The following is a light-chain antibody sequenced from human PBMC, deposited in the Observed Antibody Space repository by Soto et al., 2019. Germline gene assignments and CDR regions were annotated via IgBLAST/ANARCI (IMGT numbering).Light chain of an antibody. V-gene: IGKV1-5*03. Sequence: DIQMTQSPSTLSASVGDRVTITCRASQSISSWLAWYQQKPGKAPKLLIYKASSLESGVPSRFSDSGSGTEFTLTISSLQPDDFATYSCQHYNSYWTFGQGTKVEIK. CDR1: QSISSW. CDR2: KAS. J-gene: IGKJ1*01. CDR3: QHYNSYWT.